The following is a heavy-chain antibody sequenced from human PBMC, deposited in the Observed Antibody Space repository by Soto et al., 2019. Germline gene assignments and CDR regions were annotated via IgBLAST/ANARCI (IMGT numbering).Heavy chain of an antibody. V-gene: IGHV3-30*03. D-gene: IGHD6-6*01. CDR2: ISYDGSDK. Sequence: PXGSLRLSCAASGFTFTSYGMHWVRQAPGRGLEWVAFISYDGSDKYYADSVKGRFTISRDNSKNTLYVQMNSLRVEDTAFYYCARSDSSVYWGQGTPVTVSS. J-gene: IGHJ4*02. CDR1: GFTFTSYG. CDR3: ARSDSSVY.